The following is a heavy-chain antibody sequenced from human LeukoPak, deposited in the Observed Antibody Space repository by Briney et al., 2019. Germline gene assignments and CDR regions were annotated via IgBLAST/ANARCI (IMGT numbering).Heavy chain of an antibody. J-gene: IGHJ6*02. V-gene: IGHV3-7*01. Sequence: GGSLRLSCAASGFTFSIYWMSWVRQAPGKGLEWVAKIKQDGRETYYVDSVKGRFTISRDNAKNSLYLQTNSLRAEDTGVYYCARDPVAVAGVIASLYYYYGMDVWGQETTVSV. D-gene: IGHD6-19*01. CDR1: GFTFSIYW. CDR3: ARDPVAVAGVIASLYYYYGMDV. CDR2: IKQDGRET.